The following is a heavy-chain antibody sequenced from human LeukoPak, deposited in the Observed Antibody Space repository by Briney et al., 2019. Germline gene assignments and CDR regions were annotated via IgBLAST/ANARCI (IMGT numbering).Heavy chain of an antibody. D-gene: IGHD3-3*01. CDR3: ARGEYDFWSGYHFDY. Sequence: ASVKVSCKSSGYIFTDYYIHWVRQAPGQGLEWMGWINPNRGGTNYAQKFQGRVTMTRDTSISTAYMELSRLRSDDTAVYYCARGEYDFWSGYHFDYWGQGTLVTVSS. CDR1: GYIFTDYY. V-gene: IGHV1-2*02. J-gene: IGHJ4*02. CDR2: INPNRGGT.